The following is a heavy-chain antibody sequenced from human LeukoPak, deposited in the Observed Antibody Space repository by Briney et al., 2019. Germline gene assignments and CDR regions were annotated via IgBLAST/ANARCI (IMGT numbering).Heavy chain of an antibody. CDR2: IYSGGST. D-gene: IGHD6-13*01. CDR1: GFTVSSNY. J-gene: IGHJ4*02. Sequence: GGSLRLSCAASGFTVSSNYMSWVRQAPGKGLEWVSVIYSGGSTYYADSVKGRFTISRDNSKNTLYLQMNSLRAEDTAVYYCARSSGYSSSWYLVYFDYWGQGTLVTVSS. CDR3: ARSSGYSSSWYLVYFDY. V-gene: IGHV3-66*01.